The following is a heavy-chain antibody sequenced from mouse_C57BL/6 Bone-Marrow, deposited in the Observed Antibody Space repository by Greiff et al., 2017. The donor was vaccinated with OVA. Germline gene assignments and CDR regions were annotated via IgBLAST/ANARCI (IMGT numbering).Heavy chain of an antibody. CDR2: IDPETGGT. D-gene: IGHD1-1*01. Sequence: LVESGAELVRPGASVTLSCKASGYTFTDYEMHWVKQTPVHGLEWIGAIDPETGGTAYNQKFKGKAILTADKSSSTAYMELRSLTSEDSAVYYCTREGYYGRNWYFDVWGTGTTVTVSS. J-gene: IGHJ1*03. CDR1: GYTFTDYE. CDR3: TREGYYGRNWYFDV. V-gene: IGHV1-15*01.